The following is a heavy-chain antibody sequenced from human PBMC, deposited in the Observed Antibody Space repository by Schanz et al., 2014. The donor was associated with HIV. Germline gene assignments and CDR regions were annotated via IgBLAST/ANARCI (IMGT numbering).Heavy chain of an antibody. CDR3: ARNQYQLPPFDY. J-gene: IGHJ4*02. D-gene: IGHD2-2*01. V-gene: IGHV1-2*02. CDR2: INPSNGKT. CDR1: GYSFTGYY. Sequence: QVQLVQSGAEVEKPGASAKVSCKASGYSFTGYYIHWVRQAPGHGLEWMGWINPSNGKTYYAQKVRGRVTMTSDTSINTASMEVSRLMSDDTAVYYCARNQYQLPPFDYWGQGTLVTVSS.